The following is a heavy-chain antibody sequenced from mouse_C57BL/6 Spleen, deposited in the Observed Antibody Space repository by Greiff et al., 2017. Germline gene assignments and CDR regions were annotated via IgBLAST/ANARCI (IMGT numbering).Heavy chain of an antibody. CDR2: FYPGSGSI. D-gene: IGHD2-1*01. J-gene: IGHJ4*01. CDR3: ARHEWGNYEEGAMDY. CDR1: GYTFTEYT. Sequence: QVQLKESGAELVKPGASVKLSCKASGYTFTEYTIHWVKRRSGQGLEWIGWFYPGSGSIKYNEKFKDKATLTADKSSSTVYMELSRLTSEDSAVYFCARHEWGNYEEGAMDYWGQGTSVTVSS. V-gene: IGHV1-62-2*01.